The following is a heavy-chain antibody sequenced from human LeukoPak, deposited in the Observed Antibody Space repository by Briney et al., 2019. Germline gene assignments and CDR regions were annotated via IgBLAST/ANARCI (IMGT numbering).Heavy chain of an antibody. CDR3: ARVLSGYSYYYYGTDV. CDR2: INPNSGGT. J-gene: IGHJ6*02. V-gene: IGHV1-2*02. D-gene: IGHD2-15*01. Sequence: ASVKVSCKASGYTFTGYYMHWVRQAPGQGLEWMGWINPNSGGTNYAQKFQGRVTMTRDTSISTAYMELTRLISDDTAVYYCARVLSGYSYYYYGTDVWGQGTTVTVSS. CDR1: GYTFTGYY.